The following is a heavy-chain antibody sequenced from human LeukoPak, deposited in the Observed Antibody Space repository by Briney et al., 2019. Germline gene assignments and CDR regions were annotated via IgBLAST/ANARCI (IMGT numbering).Heavy chain of an antibody. CDR1: GFIFRSYW. J-gene: IGHJ4*02. D-gene: IGHD3-22*01. Sequence: GGSLRLSCAASGFIFRSYWMHWVRQAPGKGPACVSRINSDGSSTRDADSVKGRFTISRDNAKNTLHLQMNSLRAEDTAVYYCARGYYDNTGYYFFDSWGQGTLVTVSS. CDR3: ARGYYDNTGYYFFDS. CDR2: INSDGSST. V-gene: IGHV3-74*01.